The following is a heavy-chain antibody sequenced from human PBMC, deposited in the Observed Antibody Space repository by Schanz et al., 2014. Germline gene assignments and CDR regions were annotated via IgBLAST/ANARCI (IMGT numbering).Heavy chain of an antibody. CDR1: GYPFTSDD. J-gene: IGHJ6*03. Sequence: QVQLVQSGTEVKKPGASVKVSCRASGYPFTSDDITWVRQAPGPGLEWMGWMNPNSGDTGYPRKFQDRVTMTRNTSISTAYMELNSLTSEDTAVYYCARVSMEFERGKSYYYYMDVWGRGTTVTVSS. CDR3: ARVSMEFERGKSYYYYMDV. CDR2: MNPNSGDT. D-gene: IGHD3-10*01. V-gene: IGHV1-8*01.